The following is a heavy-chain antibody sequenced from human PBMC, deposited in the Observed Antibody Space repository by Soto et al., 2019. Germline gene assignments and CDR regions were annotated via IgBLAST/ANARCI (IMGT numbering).Heavy chain of an antibody. CDR3: AKPPTTKTTYNWFLDL. D-gene: IGHD4-4*01. Sequence: GGSLRLSCAASGLSFSPNAMNWVRQAPGKGLEWVSAISGTGDSTFCADSVKGRFTVSRDNSKNTLYLQMNSLRAEDTALYYCAKPPTTKTTYNWFLDLWGRGSPVTVSS. V-gene: IGHV3-23*01. J-gene: IGHJ2*01. CDR2: ISGTGDST. CDR1: GLSFSPNA.